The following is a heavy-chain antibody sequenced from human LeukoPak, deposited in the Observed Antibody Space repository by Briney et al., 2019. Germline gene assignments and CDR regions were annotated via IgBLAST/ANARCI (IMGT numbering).Heavy chain of an antibody. J-gene: IGHJ4*02. CDR1: GFTISSYW. CDR2: IASDGSST. V-gene: IGHV3-74*01. CDR3: ARGQPHGNDY. Sequence: GSLRLSCAASGFTISSYWMNWVRQAPRMGLVWVSRIASDGSSTTYADSVKGRFSISRDNAKNTLYLQMNSLRVEDTAVYYCARGQPHGNDYWGQGTLVTVSS. D-gene: IGHD4-23*01.